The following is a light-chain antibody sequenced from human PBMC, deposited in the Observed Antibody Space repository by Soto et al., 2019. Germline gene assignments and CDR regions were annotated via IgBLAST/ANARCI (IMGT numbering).Light chain of an antibody. CDR2: DAS. CDR3: QQRSHWPPT. CDR1: QSVSSY. J-gene: IGKJ3*01. V-gene: IGKV3-11*01. Sequence: EIVLTQSPATLSLSPGERATLSCRASQSVSSYLAWYQQKPGQAPRLLIYDASNRATGIPARFSGSGSGTDFTLTISSLDPEDFAVYYCQQRSHWPPTFGPGT.